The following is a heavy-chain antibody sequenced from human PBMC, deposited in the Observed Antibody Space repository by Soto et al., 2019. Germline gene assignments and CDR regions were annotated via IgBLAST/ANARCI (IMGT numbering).Heavy chain of an antibody. J-gene: IGHJ6*02. V-gene: IGHV1-2*04. D-gene: IGHD6-19*01. CDR1: GYTFTGYY. Sequence: VKVSCKASGYTFTGYYMHWVRQAPGQGLEWMGWINPNSGGTNYAQKFQGWVTMTRDTSISTAYMELSRLRSDDTAVYYCARDNEIAGAGTDYYYSGMDVWGQGTPFTVS. CDR3: ARDNEIAGAGTDYYYSGMDV. CDR2: INPNSGGT.